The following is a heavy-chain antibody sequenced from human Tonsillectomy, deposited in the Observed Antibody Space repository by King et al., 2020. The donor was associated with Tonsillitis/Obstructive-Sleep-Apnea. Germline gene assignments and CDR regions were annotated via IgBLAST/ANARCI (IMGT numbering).Heavy chain of an antibody. CDR2: INWNGGST. J-gene: IGHJ5*02. D-gene: IGHD2-15*01. CDR3: SRSRGYCRGGSCLNWFDP. CDR1: GFTFDDYG. V-gene: IGHV3-20*04. Sequence: VQLVESGGGVVRPGGSLRLSCAASGFTFDDYGMSWVRQAPGKGLEWVSGINWNGGSTGYADSVKGRFTISRDNAKNSLYLQMNSLRAEDTALYYCSRSRGYCRGGSCLNWFDPWGQGTLVTVSS.